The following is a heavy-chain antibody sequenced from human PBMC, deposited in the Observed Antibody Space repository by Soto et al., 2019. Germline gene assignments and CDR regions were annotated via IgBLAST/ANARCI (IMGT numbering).Heavy chain of an antibody. CDR1: GFTFSSYG. Sequence: GGSLRLSCAASGFTFSSYGMHWVRQAPGKGLEWVAVIWYDGSNKYYADSVKGRFTISRDNSKNTLYLQMNSLRAEDTAVYYCAREVYESYGMDVWGQGTTVTVSS. D-gene: IGHD3-16*01. V-gene: IGHV3-33*01. CDR3: AREVYESYGMDV. CDR2: IWYDGSNK. J-gene: IGHJ6*02.